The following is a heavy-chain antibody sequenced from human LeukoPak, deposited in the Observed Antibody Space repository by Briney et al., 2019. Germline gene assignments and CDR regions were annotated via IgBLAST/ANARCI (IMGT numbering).Heavy chain of an antibody. CDR3: ARGNSGYGGGFDY. CDR1: GFTFSSYG. D-gene: IGHD5-12*01. Sequence: PGGSLRLSCAASGFTFSSYGMHWVRQAPGKGLEWVAVIWYDGSNKYYADSVKGRFTISRDNSKNTLYLQMNSLRAEDTAVYYCARGNSGYGGGFDYWGQGTLVTVSS. J-gene: IGHJ4*02. V-gene: IGHV3-33*01. CDR2: IWYDGSNK.